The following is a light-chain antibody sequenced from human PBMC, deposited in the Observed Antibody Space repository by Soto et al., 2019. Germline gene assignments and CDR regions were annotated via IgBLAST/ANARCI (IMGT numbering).Light chain of an antibody. CDR2: TNN. CDR3: AAWDAGLDGPI. J-gene: IGLJ2*01. CDR1: SSNIGRNS. Sequence: QSVVTQPPSASGTPGQRVTISCSGSSSNIGRNSVNWYQHLPGTAPKLLIHTNNQRPSGVPDRFSGSKSGTSASLAISGLLSEDEADYYCAAWDAGLDGPIFGGGTKLTVL. V-gene: IGLV1-44*01.